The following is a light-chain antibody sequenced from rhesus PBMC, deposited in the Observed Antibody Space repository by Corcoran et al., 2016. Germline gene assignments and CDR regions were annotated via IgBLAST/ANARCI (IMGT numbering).Light chain of an antibody. J-gene: IGKJ2*01. CDR2: DAT. CDR3: QQYNNWDG. Sequence: ETVVTQSPATLSSSPGERATLSCRASQGGGINLAWHQQKTGQAPKLLIYDATSRATGMPDRLSGSESGTEFTLTISSLEPGDVGVYYYQQYNNWDGFGQWTKVQI. CDR1: QGGGIN. V-gene: IGKV3-42*02.